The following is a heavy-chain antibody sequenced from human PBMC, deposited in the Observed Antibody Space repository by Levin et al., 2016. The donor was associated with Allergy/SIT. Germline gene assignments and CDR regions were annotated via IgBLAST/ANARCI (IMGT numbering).Heavy chain of an antibody. V-gene: IGHV1-18*01. CDR2: ISAYNGDT. CDR1: GYTLSSYG. CDR3: AREGDFDFWSGYALRTGGMDV. Sequence: ASVKVSCKASGYTLSSYGITWVRQAPGQGLEWVGWISAYNGDTNYAQKFRGRVTMTRDTSTSTAYMEVRSLRADDTAVYYCAREGDFDFWSGYALRTGGMDVWGQGTTVTVSS. D-gene: IGHD3-3*01. J-gene: IGHJ6*02.